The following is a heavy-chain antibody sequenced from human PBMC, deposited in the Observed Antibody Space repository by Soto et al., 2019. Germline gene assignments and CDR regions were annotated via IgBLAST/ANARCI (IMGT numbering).Heavy chain of an antibody. V-gene: IGHV4-31*03. CDR2: IYYSGST. J-gene: IGHJ5*02. Sequence: SDTLSLTCTVSGGSISSGGYYWRWIRQHPGKDLEWLGYIYYSGSTYYNPSLKSRVTISVDTSKNQFSRKLSSVTAADTAVYYCARAAHYRSLFRWFAPWGQGTLVTVSS. D-gene: IGHD3-3*02. CDR3: ARAAHYRSLFRWFAP. CDR1: GGSISSGGYY.